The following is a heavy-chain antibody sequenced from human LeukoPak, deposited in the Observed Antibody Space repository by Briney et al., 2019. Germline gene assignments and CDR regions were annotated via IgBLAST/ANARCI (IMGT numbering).Heavy chain of an antibody. J-gene: IGHJ4*02. D-gene: IGHD6-13*01. CDR2: IKPDGSER. CDR1: GVSFRGHW. V-gene: IGHV3-7*01. Sequence: GGSLRLSCAASGVSFRGHWMSWVRQAPGKGLEWLANIKPDGSERRYVDSVKGRFTISRDDAKNSVYLEMNSLRVEDMAVYYCAGERWTASGYYFDYWGQGTLVTVSS. CDR3: AGERWTASGYYFDY.